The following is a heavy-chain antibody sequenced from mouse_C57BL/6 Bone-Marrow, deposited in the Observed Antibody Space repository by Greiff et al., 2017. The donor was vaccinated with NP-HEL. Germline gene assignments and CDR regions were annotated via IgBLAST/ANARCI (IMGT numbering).Heavy chain of an antibody. D-gene: IGHD1-1*01. Sequence: QVQLKESGPGLVAPSQSLSITCTVSGFSLTSYGVHWVRQPPGKGLEWLVVIWSDGSTTYNSALKSRLSISKNNSKSQVFLKMNSLQTVDTAMYYCASITTVVAPYAMRYWGQGTSVTVSS. V-gene: IGHV2-6*03. CDR3: ASITTVVAPYAMRY. CDR1: GFSLTSYG. J-gene: IGHJ4*01. CDR2: IWSDGST.